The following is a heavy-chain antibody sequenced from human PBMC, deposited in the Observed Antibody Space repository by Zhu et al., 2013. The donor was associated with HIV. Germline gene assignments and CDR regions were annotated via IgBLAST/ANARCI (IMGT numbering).Heavy chain of an antibody. D-gene: IGHD3-22*01. J-gene: IGHJ5*02. CDR2: INHSGST. V-gene: IGHV4-34*01. Sequence: QVQLQQWGAGLLKPSETLSLTCAVYGGSFSGYYWSWIRQPPGKGLEWIGEINHSGSTNYNPSLKSRVTISVDTSKNQFSLKLSSVTAADTAVYYCARGDSSGYYNWFDPWGQGTLVTVSS. CDR3: ARGDSSGYYNWFDP. CDR1: GGSFSGYY.